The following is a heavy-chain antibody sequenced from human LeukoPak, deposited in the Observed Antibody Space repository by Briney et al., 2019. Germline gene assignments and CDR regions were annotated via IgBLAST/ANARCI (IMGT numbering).Heavy chain of an antibody. D-gene: IGHD1-26*01. J-gene: IGHJ4*02. CDR3: ARAWVVGVPGCDY. CDR2: ISAYNGNT. V-gene: IGHV1-18*01. Sequence: ASVKVSCKASGYTFTSYGISWVRQAPGQGLEWMGWISAYNGNTNYAQKLQGRVTMTTDTSTGTAYMELRSLRSGDTAVYYCARAWVVGVPGCDYWGQGTLVTVSS. CDR1: GYTFTSYG.